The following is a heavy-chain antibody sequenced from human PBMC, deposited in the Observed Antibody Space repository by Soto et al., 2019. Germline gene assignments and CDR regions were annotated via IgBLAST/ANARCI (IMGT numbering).Heavy chain of an antibody. Sequence: QVQLQESGPGLVKPSQTLSLTCTVSGGSISSGGYYWSWIRQHPGKGLEWIGYIYYSGSTYYNPSLESRVTISVDTSKNQFSLKLSSVTAADTAVYYCVIGRSATDAFDIWGQGTMVTVSS. CDR3: VIGRSATDAFDI. CDR2: IYYSGST. V-gene: IGHV4-31*03. J-gene: IGHJ3*02. CDR1: GGSISSGGYY.